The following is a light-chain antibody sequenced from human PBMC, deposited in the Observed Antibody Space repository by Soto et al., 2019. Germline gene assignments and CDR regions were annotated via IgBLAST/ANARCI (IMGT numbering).Light chain of an antibody. J-gene: IGLJ1*01. CDR3: CSYAGTSTYV. CDR1: SSDVGSYNL. Sequence: QSVLTQPASVSESPGQSITISCTGTSSDVGSYNLVSWYQQHPGEAPKLMIYEGSKRPSGVSNRFSGSKSGNTASLTISGLQAEDEADYYCCSYAGTSTYVFGTGTKVTVL. CDR2: EGS. V-gene: IGLV2-23*01.